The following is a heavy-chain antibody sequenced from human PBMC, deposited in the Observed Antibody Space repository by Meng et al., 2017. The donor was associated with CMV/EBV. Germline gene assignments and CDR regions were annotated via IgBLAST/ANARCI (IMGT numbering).Heavy chain of an antibody. CDR1: GGSFSGYY. Sequence: SETLSLTCAVYGGSFSGYYWSWIRQPPGKGLEWIGEINHSGSTNYNPSLKSRVTISVDTSKNQFSLKLSSVTAADTAVYYCARDRWVGATRFFQHWGQGTLVTVSS. V-gene: IGHV4-34*01. CDR3: ARDRWVGATRFFQH. CDR2: INHSGST. D-gene: IGHD1-26*01. J-gene: IGHJ1*01.